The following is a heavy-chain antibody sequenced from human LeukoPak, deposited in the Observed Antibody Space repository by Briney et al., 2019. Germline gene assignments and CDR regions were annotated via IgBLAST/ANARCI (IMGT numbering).Heavy chain of an antibody. CDR3: VRSLLGTTEY. CDR1: GFTFSSYW. Sequence: GGSLRLSCAASGFTFSSYWMHWVRQAPGKGLVWVSRVNPDGSSTTYADSVKGRFTISRDNAKNTLYLQMNSLRAEDTAVYYCVRSLLGTTEYWGQGTLVTVSS. J-gene: IGHJ4*02. D-gene: IGHD7-27*01. CDR2: VNPDGSST. V-gene: IGHV3-74*01.